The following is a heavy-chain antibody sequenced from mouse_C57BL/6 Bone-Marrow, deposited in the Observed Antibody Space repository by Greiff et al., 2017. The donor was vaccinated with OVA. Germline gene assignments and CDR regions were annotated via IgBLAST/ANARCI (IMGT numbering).Heavy chain of an antibody. CDR2: IYPNSGGT. D-gene: IGHD2-3*01. CDR3: ARSGGYDYRYFDV. CDR1: GYTFTSYD. V-gene: IGHV1-85*01. J-gene: IGHJ1*03. Sequence: VQLQQSGPELVKPGASVKLSCKASGYTFTSYDINWVKQRPGQGLEWIGWIYPNSGGTKYNEKFKSKATLTVDKPSSTAYMQLSSLTSEDSAVYYCARSGGYDYRYFDVWGTGTTVTVSS.